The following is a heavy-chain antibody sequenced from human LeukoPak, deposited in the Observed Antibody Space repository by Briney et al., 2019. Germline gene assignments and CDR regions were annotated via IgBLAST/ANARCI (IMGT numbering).Heavy chain of an antibody. CDR1: GYTLTELS. V-gene: IGHV1-24*01. D-gene: IGHD6-13*01. CDR2: FDPEDGET. CDR3: ATVSAAAGLGSYYFDY. Sequence: GASVKVSCKVSGYTLTELSMHWVRQAPGKRLEWMGGFDPEDGETIYAQKFQGRVTMTEDTSTDTAYMELSSLRSEDTAVYHCATVSAAAGLGSYYFDYWGQGTLVTVSS. J-gene: IGHJ4*02.